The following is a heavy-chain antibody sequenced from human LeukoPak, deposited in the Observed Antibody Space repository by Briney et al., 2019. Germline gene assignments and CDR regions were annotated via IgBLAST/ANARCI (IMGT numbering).Heavy chain of an antibody. J-gene: IGHJ4*02. CDR1: GFTFSNAW. V-gene: IGHV3-15*01. CDR2: IKSKTDGGTT. Sequence: GGSLRLSCAAPGFTFSNAWMSWVRQAPGKGLEWVGRIKSKTDGGTTDYAAPVKGRFTISRDDSKNTLYLQMNSLKTEDTAVYYCTTDMYYYGSGSRYYFDYWGQGTLVTVSS. CDR3: TTDMYYYGSGSRYYFDY. D-gene: IGHD3-10*01.